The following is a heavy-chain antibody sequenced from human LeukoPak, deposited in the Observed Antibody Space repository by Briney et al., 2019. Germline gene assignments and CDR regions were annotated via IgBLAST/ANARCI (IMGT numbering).Heavy chain of an antibody. CDR2: MRYDGSNR. D-gene: IGHD3-22*01. V-gene: IGHV3-30*02. CDR1: GFTFSSYG. Sequence: GGSLRLSCAASGFTFSSYGMHWVRQAPGKGLEWVAFMRYDGSNRNYADSVKGRFTISRDNSKNTLYLQMNSLRAEDTAVYYCARDAATHYYDSSGYPDAFDIWGQGTMVTVSS. J-gene: IGHJ3*02. CDR3: ARDAATHYYDSSGYPDAFDI.